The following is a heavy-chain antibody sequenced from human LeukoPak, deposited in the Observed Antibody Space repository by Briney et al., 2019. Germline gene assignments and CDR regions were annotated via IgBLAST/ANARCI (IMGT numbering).Heavy chain of an antibody. D-gene: IGHD6-19*01. Sequence: GESLKISCKSSGYSFPNYWIGWVRHIPGRVLEWMGIIYPGDSDTRYSPSFQGQVTISPDKSITTAYLQWSSLKASDTAMYYCAYSSGLYVGMFAFWGQGTPVTVSS. J-gene: IGHJ4*02. CDR3: AYSSGLYVGMFAF. CDR1: GYSFPNYW. V-gene: IGHV5-51*01. CDR2: IYPGDSDT.